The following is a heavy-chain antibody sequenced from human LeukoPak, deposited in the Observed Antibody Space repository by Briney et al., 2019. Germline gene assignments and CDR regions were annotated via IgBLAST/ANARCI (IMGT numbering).Heavy chain of an antibody. D-gene: IGHD6-25*01. Sequence: PSETLSLTCTGSGGSISSYYWTWIRQPPGKGLGLEWIGYIYYSGGTNYNPSLKSRVTISIDTSKNQVSLKLSSVTAADTAVYYCAREGGFYRPLDYSGQGTLVTVSS. J-gene: IGHJ4*02. CDR2: IYYSGGT. CDR3: AREGGFYRPLDY. V-gene: IGHV4-59*12. CDR1: GGSISSYY.